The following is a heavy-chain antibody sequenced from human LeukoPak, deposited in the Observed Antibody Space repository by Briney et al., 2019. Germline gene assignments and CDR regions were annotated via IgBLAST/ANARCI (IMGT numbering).Heavy chain of an antibody. Sequence: SETLSLTCTVSGGSISSYYWSWIRQPPRKGLEWMGYIYYSGGTNYNPSLKSRVTISVDTSKNQFSLKLSSVTAADTAVYYCARAASRKYCNGGSCYSFWFDPWGQGTLVTVSS. J-gene: IGHJ5*02. CDR2: IYYSGGT. D-gene: IGHD2-15*01. V-gene: IGHV4-59*01. CDR3: ARAASRKYCNGGSCYSFWFDP. CDR1: GGSISSYY.